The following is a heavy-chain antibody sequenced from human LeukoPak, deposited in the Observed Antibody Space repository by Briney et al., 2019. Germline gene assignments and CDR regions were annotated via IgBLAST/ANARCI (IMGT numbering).Heavy chain of an antibody. J-gene: IGHJ2*01. V-gene: IGHV4-38-2*01. Sequence: SETLSLTCAVPGSSISSNYYWGWIRLPPEKGLEWIANIYHAGKTYYNPSLKSRVTMSVDTSKNQFSLQLSSVTAADAAVYYCAAVRLNGDRRYWYFDFWGRGTLVTVSS. D-gene: IGHD2-8*01. CDR1: GSSISSNYY. CDR2: IYHAGKT. CDR3: AAVRLNGDRRYWYFDF.